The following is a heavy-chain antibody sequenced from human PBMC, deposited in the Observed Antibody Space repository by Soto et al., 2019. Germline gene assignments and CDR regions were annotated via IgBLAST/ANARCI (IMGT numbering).Heavy chain of an antibody. V-gene: IGHV3-33*01. Sequence: GGSLRLSCAASGFTFSSYGMHWVRQAPGKGLEWVAVIWYDGSNKYYADSVKGRFTISRDNSKNTLYLQMNSLRAEDTAVYYCARESGLGTAMVTWDYWGQGTLVTVSS. CDR2: IWYDGSNK. CDR1: GFTFSSYG. D-gene: IGHD5-18*01. CDR3: ARESGLGTAMVTWDY. J-gene: IGHJ4*02.